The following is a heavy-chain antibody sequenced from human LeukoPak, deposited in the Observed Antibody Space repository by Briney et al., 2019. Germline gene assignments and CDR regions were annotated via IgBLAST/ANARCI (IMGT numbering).Heavy chain of an antibody. CDR2: ISGSGGST. V-gene: IGHV3-23*01. CDR1: GFTFSSYA. Sequence: GGSLRLSCAASGFTFSSYAMSWVRQAPGKRLEWVSAISGSGGSTYYADSVKGRFTISRDNSKNTLYLQMNSLRAEDTAVYYCAKVSGGGKLIVVVITLFDYWGQGTLVTVSS. J-gene: IGHJ4*02. D-gene: IGHD3-22*01. CDR3: AKVSGGGKLIVVVITLFDY.